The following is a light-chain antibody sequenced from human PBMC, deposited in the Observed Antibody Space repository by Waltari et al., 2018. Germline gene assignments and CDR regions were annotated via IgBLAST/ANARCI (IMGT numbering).Light chain of an antibody. CDR1: QSISRW. J-gene: IGKJ1*01. Sequence: IQMTQSPSTLSASVGDRVTITCRASQSISRWLAWYQQKPGTAPKLMLYKASTLQIGVPSRFSGSGSGTEFSLTINSLQSDDFATYYCQQYVTSRMWPFGQGTRVEIK. CDR3: QQYVTSRMWP. CDR2: KAS. V-gene: IGKV1-5*03.